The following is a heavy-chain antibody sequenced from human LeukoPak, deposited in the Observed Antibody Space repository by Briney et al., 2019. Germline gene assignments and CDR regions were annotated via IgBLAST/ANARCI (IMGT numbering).Heavy chain of an antibody. CDR1: GFTFSRNG. D-gene: IGHD3-10*01. CDR2: ISDNGRST. J-gene: IGHJ4*02. CDR3: VKDLSGSYAFDY. Sequence: GGSLRLSCSASGFTFSRNGMHWVRQAPGKGLEYVSGISDNGRSTYYVASVKGRFTISRDNSKNTLYLQMSSLRAEDTAVFYCVKDLSGSYAFDYWGQGTLVTVSS. V-gene: IGHV3-64D*06.